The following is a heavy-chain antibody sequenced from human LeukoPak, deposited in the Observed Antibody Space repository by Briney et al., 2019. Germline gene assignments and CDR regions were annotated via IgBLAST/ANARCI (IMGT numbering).Heavy chain of an antibody. CDR3: AREKAVAAPDS. CDR1: GYTFTGYY. Sequence: ASVKVSCKASGYTFTGYYIYWVRQAPGQGLEWMGWINPNSGDTNYAQKFQGRVTMTRDTSITTAYMELSSLRSDDTAVYYCAREKAVAAPDSWGQGTLVTVSS. D-gene: IGHD6-19*01. J-gene: IGHJ5*02. CDR2: INPNSGDT. V-gene: IGHV1-2*02.